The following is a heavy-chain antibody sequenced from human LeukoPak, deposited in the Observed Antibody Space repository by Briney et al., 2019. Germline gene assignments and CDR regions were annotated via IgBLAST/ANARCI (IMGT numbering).Heavy chain of an antibody. Sequence: PGGSLRLSCAASGFTFSSYGMHWVRQAPGKGLEWVAVIWYDGSNKYYAASVKGRFTISRDNSKNTLYLQMNSLRAEDTAVYYCAKDCYDFWSGYEGYYFDYWGQGTLVTVSS. CDR3: AKDCYDFWSGYEGYYFDY. D-gene: IGHD3-3*01. CDR2: IWYDGSNK. J-gene: IGHJ4*02. CDR1: GFTFSSYG. V-gene: IGHV3-33*06.